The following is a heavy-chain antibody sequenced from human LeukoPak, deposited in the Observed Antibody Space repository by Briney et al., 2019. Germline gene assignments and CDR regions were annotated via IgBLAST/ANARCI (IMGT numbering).Heavy chain of an antibody. CDR3: ARQRSGWVFEN. CDR1: GGCISSTIYY. V-gene: IGHV4-39*01. D-gene: IGHD6-19*01. Sequence: SETLSLTCTVSGGCISSTIYYWAWLRQPPGKGLEWIGSIYYSGNTYYNPSLQSRATMSVDTSKNQFSLRLTSVTAADTTVYYCARQRSGWVFENWGQGTLVTVSS. CDR2: IYYSGNT. J-gene: IGHJ4*02.